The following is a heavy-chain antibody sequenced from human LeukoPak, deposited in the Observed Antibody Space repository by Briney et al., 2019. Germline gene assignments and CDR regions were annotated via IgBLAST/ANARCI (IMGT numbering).Heavy chain of an antibody. CDR3: ARAYDSTFPHYYYMDV. D-gene: IGHD3-22*01. J-gene: IGHJ6*03. CDR1: GFTFSSYD. CDR2: ISGSGDNT. V-gene: IGHV3-23*01. Sequence: PGGSLRLSCAASGFTFSSYDMTWVRQAPGRGLEWVSTISGSGDNTYYADSVKGRFTISRDNAKNTLYLQMNSLRAEDTAVYYCARAYDSTFPHYYYMDVWGKGTTVTISS.